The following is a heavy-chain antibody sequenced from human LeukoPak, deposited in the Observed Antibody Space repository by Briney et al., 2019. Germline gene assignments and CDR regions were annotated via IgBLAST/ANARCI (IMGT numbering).Heavy chain of an antibody. CDR2: INPSGGST. J-gene: IGHJ6*02. Sequence: ASVKVSCKASGYTFTSYYMHWVRQAPGQGLEWMGIINPSGGSTSYAQKFQGRVTMTRDTSTSTVYMELSSLRSEDTAVYYCARERAAAANYYYYGMDVWGQGTAVTVPS. V-gene: IGHV1-46*01. D-gene: IGHD6-13*01. CDR1: GYTFTSYY. CDR3: ARERAAAANYYYYGMDV.